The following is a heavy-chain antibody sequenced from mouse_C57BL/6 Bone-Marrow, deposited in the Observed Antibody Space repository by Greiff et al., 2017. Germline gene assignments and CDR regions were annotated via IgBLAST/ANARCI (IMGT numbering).Heavy chain of an antibody. CDR2: IDPEDGDT. Sequence: VQLQQSGAELVKPGASVKLSCTASGFNIKDYYMHWVKQRTEQGLEWIGRIDPEDGDTKYAPKFQGKATITADTSSNTAYLQLSSLTSEDTAVYYWAPIPHYYGSSPYAMDDWGQGTSVTVSS. CDR3: APIPHYYGSSPYAMDD. CDR1: GFNIKDYY. V-gene: IGHV14-2*01. J-gene: IGHJ4*01. D-gene: IGHD1-1*01.